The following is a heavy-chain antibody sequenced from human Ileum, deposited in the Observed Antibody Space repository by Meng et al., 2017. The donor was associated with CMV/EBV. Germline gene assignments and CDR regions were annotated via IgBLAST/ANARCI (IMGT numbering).Heavy chain of an antibody. Sequence: QWQLQEPGPGLVKPSEPLSLTCTVSGGSVNNYYWSWIRQSAGKGLEWIGRFYSSDTYNYHPSLDSRVTMSLDTSKNQFSLNLRSVTAADTATYYCARGPGASTREGFDYWGLGTLVTVSS. D-gene: IGHD1-26*01. V-gene: IGHV4-4*07. CDR1: GGSVNNYY. CDR3: ARGPGASTREGFDY. CDR2: FYSSDTY. J-gene: IGHJ4*02.